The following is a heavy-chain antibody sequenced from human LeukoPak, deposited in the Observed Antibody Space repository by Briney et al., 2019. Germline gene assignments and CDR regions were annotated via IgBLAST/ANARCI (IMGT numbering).Heavy chain of an antibody. Sequence: GGSLRLSCAASGFTFSSYAMSWVRQAPGKGLEWVSAISGSGGSTYYADSVKGRFTISRDNSKNTLYLQMNSLRAEDTAVYYSAKDGGGYSYGYGGYNWFDPWGQGTLVTVSS. J-gene: IGHJ5*02. D-gene: IGHD5-18*01. V-gene: IGHV3-23*01. CDR3: AKDGGGYSYGYGGYNWFDP. CDR2: ISGSGGST. CDR1: GFTFSSYA.